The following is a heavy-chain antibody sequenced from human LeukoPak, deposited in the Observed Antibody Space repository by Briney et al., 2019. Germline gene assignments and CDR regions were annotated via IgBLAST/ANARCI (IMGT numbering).Heavy chain of an antibody. V-gene: IGHV3-21*01. CDR2: ISSSSSYI. CDR1: GFTFSSYS. CDR3: ARTKEKWYYYDSSGFWFDP. D-gene: IGHD3-22*01. J-gene: IGHJ5*02. Sequence: GGSLRLSCAASGFTFSSYSMNWVRQAPGKGLEWVSSISSSSSYIYYADSVKGRFTISRDNAKNSLYLQMNSLRAEDTAVYYCARTKEKWYYYDSSGFWFDPWGQGTLDTVSS.